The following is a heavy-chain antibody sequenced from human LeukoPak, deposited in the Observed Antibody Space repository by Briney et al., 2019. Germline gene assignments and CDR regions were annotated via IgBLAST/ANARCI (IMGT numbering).Heavy chain of an antibody. D-gene: IGHD1-1*01. CDR2: IYTSGST. CDR1: GGSISSYY. Sequence: SETLSLTCTVSGGSISSYYWSWIRQPPGKGLEWIGYIYTSGSTNYNPSLKSRVTISVDTSKNQFSLKLSSVTAADTAVYYCARDFGAGNADYWGQGTLVTVSS. CDR3: ARDFGAGNADY. J-gene: IGHJ4*02. V-gene: IGHV4-4*08.